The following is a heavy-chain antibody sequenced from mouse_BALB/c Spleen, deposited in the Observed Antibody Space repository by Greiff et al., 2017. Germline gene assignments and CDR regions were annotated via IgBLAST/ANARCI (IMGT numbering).Heavy chain of an antibody. J-gene: IGHJ3*01. D-gene: IGHD2-4*01. Sequence: DVKLVESGGGLVKPGGSLKLSCAASGFTFSSYAMSWVRQTPEKRQWVASISSGGSTYYPDSVKGRFTISRDNARNILYLQMSSLRSEDTAMYYCARGHYDYPWFAYWGQGTLVTVSA. CDR3: ARGHYDYPWFAY. V-gene: IGHV5-6-5*01. CDR1: GFTFSSYA. CDR2: ISSGGST.